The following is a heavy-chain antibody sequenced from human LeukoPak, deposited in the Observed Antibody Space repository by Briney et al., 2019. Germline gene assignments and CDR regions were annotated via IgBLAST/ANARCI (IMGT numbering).Heavy chain of an antibody. CDR1: GFTFSSYG. Sequence: GGSLRLSCAASGFTFSSYGMSWVRQAPGKGLEWVSYISSSSSTIYYADSVKGRFTISRDNAKNSLCLQMNSLRAEGTAVYYCARDFQGRSDAFDIWGQGTMVTVSS. CDR3: ARDFQGRSDAFDI. J-gene: IGHJ3*02. V-gene: IGHV3-48*01. CDR2: ISSSSSTI.